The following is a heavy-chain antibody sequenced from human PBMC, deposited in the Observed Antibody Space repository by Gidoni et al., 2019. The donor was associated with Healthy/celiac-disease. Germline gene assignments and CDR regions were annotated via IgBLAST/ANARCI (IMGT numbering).Heavy chain of an antibody. J-gene: IGHJ5*02. D-gene: IGHD4-4*01. CDR2: INPNSGGT. CDR1: GYPFTGYY. Sequence: QVQLVQSGAEVKKPGASVKVSCKASGYPFTGYYMHWVRQAPGQGLEWMGWINPNSGGTNYAQKFQGRVTMTRYTSISTAYMELSRLRSDDTAVYYCARDRVSHTRRVTSWFDPWGQGTLVTVSS. CDR3: ARDRVSHTRRVTSWFDP. V-gene: IGHV1-2*02.